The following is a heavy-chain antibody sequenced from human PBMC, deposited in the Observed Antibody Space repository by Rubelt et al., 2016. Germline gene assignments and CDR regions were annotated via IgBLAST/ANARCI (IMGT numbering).Heavy chain of an antibody. Sequence: QVQLVQSGAEVKKPGASVKVSCKASGYTFTSYGISWVRQAPGQGLDGMGWISADNGNTNYAQKLQGRVTMTTDTSTSTAYMELRSLRADDTAVYYCARDPYGDRHHDYWGQGTLVTVSS. V-gene: IGHV1-18*01. CDR2: ISADNGNT. D-gene: IGHD4-17*01. J-gene: IGHJ4*02. CDR3: ARDPYGDRHHDY. CDR1: GYTFTSYG.